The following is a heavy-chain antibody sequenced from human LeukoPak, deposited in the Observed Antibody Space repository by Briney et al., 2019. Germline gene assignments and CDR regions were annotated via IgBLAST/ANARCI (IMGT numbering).Heavy chain of an antibody. Sequence: ASVKVSCKASGYTFTIYYMHWVRQAPGQGLEWMGIINPSGGSTSYAQKFQGRVTKTRDTSTSTVYMELSSLRSEDTAVYYCARGRYGGNSGAAFDIWGQGTMVTVSS. CDR3: ARGRYGGNSGAAFDI. V-gene: IGHV1-46*01. CDR1: GYTFTIYY. CDR2: INPSGGST. D-gene: IGHD4-23*01. J-gene: IGHJ3*02.